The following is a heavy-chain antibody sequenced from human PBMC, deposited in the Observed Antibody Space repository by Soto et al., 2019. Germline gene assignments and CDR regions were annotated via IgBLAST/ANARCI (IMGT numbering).Heavy chain of an antibody. J-gene: IGHJ6*02. V-gene: IGHV3-48*03. CDR1: GIRFDSYE. CDR2: ISKSGGTT. CDR3: ARGNYYYGMDV. Sequence: EIQLAESGGGMVQPGGALRLSCAGAGIRFDSYEMNWVRQAPGKGLEWVSDISKSGGTTHYADSVKRRFTIPRDNAKNSLYLQLNSLRAEDTAVYYCARGNYYYGMDVWGQGTTVTVSS.